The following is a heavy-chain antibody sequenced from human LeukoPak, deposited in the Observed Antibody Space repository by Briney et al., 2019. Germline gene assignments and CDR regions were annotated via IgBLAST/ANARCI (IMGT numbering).Heavy chain of an antibody. CDR2: INHSGST. D-gene: IGHD1-14*01. V-gene: IGHV4-34*01. CDR3: ARGLTPQH. CDR1: GDSITSYY. Sequence: SETLSLTCIVSGDSITSYYWSWIRQPPGKGLEWIGEINHSGSTNYNPSLKSRVTISVDTSKNQFSLKLSSVTAADTAVYYCARGLTPQHWGQGTLVTVSS. J-gene: IGHJ1*01.